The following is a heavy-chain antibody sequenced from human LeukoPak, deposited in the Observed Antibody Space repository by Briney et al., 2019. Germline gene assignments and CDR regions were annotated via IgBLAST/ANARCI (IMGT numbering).Heavy chain of an antibody. CDR2: SSSSGTYI. CDR1: GFTFSSYR. D-gene: IGHD1-26*01. CDR3: ARDGRSGNFDK. V-gene: IGHV3-21*04. J-gene: IGHJ4*02. Sequence: GGSLRLSCAASGFTFSSYRMNWVRQAPGKGLEWVSSSSSSGTYIYYADSVKGRFTISRDNARDTVSLQMNSLRAEDTAVYYCARDGRSGNFDKWGQGTLVSVSS.